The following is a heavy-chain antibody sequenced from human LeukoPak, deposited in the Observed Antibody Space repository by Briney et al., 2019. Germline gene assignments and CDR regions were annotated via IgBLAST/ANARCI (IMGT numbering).Heavy chain of an antibody. D-gene: IGHD3-3*01. J-gene: IGHJ6*03. V-gene: IGHV4-39*07. CDR3: ARAGGDWSGYPNSWVSYYYYYYMDV. Sequence: SETLSLTCTVSGGSISSSSYYWGWIRQPPGKGLEWIGSIYYSGSTYYNPSLMSRVTISVDTSKNQFSLKLSSVTAADTAVYYCARAGGDWSGYPNSWVSYYYYYYMDVWGKGTTVTVSS. CDR1: GGSISSSSYY. CDR2: IYYSGST.